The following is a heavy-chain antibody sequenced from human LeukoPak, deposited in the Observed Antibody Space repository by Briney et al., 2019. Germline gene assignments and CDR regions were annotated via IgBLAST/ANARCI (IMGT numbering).Heavy chain of an antibody. CDR3: ARSYYYDSSGYHNWFDP. V-gene: IGHV3-30*02. D-gene: IGHD3-22*01. Sequence: GGSLRLSCAASGFTFSSYGMHWVRQAPGKGLEWVAFIRYDGSNKYYADSVKGRFTISRDNSKNTLYLHVNSLGPEDTAVYYCARSYYYDSSGYHNWFDPWGQGTLVTVSS. CDR1: GFTFSSYG. J-gene: IGHJ5*02. CDR2: IRYDGSNK.